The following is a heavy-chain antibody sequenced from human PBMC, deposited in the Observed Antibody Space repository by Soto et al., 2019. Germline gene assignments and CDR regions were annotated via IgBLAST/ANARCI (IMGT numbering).Heavy chain of an antibody. Sequence: PGGSLRLSCVASGFTFSTHVMHGVRQAPGKGLEWVAIISYEGSNEHYADSVKGRFTISRDNSKNTVYLQMNSLRPEDTAVYYCAKTGYSSGWSGGFFDSWGQGTQVTVSS. CDR2: ISYEGSNE. D-gene: IGHD6-19*01. CDR3: AKTGYSSGWSGGFFDS. V-gene: IGHV3-30*18. CDR1: GFTFSTHV. J-gene: IGHJ4*02.